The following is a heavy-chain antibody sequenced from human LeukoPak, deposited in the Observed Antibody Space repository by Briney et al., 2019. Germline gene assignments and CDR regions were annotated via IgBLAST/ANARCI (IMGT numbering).Heavy chain of an antibody. CDR1: GGSFSTYY. Sequence: SETLSLTCAVYGGSFSTYYWSWVRQPPGSGLEWIGEINHSGSINYNPSLKSRVTVSIDTSKNQFSLKLSSLTAADTAIYFCARHGLGRGVYITRQYNYYMDVWGTGTTVTVSS. CDR3: ARHGLGRGVYITRQYNYYMDV. CDR2: INHSGSI. V-gene: IGHV4-34*01. D-gene: IGHD3-10*01. J-gene: IGHJ6*04.